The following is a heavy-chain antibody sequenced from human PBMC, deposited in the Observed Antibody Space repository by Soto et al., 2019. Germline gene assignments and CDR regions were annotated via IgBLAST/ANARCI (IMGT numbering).Heavy chain of an antibody. CDR3: ARETFHYYAYIGYYLDY. V-gene: IGHV4-38-2*02. J-gene: IGHJ4*02. D-gene: IGHD3-22*01. Sequence: SETLSLTCAVSGFSISNGYYWSWIRQSPGKTLEWIGTISHNWNTNVAPSLQSRVTLSVDTSKNQFSLSLTSVTAADTAIYYCARETFHYYAYIGYYLDYWGQGIPVTVSS. CDR2: ISHNWNT. CDR1: GFSISNGYY.